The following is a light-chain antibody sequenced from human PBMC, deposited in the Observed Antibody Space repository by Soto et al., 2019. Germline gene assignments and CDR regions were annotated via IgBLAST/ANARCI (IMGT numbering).Light chain of an antibody. CDR2: EVF. V-gene: IGLV2-8*01. CDR3: SSYAGSNWV. CDR1: SSDVGGYNY. Sequence: QSALTQPPSASGSPGQSVTISCTGTSSDVGGYNYVSWYQQHPGKAPKLMIYEVFKRPSGVPDRFSGSKSANTASLTVSGLQAEDEADYYCSSYAGSNWVFGGGTKLT. J-gene: IGLJ3*02.